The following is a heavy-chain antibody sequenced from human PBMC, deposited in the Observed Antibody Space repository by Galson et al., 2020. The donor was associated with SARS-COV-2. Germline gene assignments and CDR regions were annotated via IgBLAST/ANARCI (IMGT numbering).Heavy chain of an antibody. Sequence: SETLSLTYTVSGGSISSNGYYWTWIRQHPGKGLEWIGYIYYSGSAYYSPSLKSRVTISVDTSKNQFSLKLTSVTAADTAVYYCARDSGYMVGATSAFDIWGQGTMVTVSS. J-gene: IGHJ3*02. V-gene: IGHV4-31*03. CDR2: IYYSGSA. CDR1: GGSISSNGYY. D-gene: IGHD1-26*01. CDR3: ARDSGYMVGATSAFDI.